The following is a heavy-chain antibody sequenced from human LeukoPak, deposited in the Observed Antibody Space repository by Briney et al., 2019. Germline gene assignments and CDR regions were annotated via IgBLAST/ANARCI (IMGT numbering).Heavy chain of an antibody. CDR1: GFTFSNAW. CDR2: IKSKTDGGTT. CDR3: EKSSGYYLEYFQH. V-gene: IGHV3-15*01. Sequence: GGSLRLSCAASGFTFSNAWMSWVRQAPGKGLEWVGRIKSKTDGGTTDYAAPVKGRFTISRDDSKNTLYLQMNSLRAEDTAVYYCEKSSGYYLEYFQHWGQGTLVTVSS. D-gene: IGHD3-22*01. J-gene: IGHJ1*01.